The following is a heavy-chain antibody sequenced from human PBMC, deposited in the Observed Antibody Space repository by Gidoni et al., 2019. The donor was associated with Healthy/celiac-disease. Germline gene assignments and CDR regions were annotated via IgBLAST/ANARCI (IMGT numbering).Heavy chain of an antibody. CDR3: ATVTNRPSWYSSSWGGGMDV. D-gene: IGHD6-13*01. Sequence: QVQLVESGGGVVQPGRSLRLSCAASGFTFCSYGLHWVRQAPGKGLEWVAVISYDGSNKSYADSVKGRFTISRDNSKNTLYLQMNSLRAEDTAVYYCATVTNRPSWYSSSWGGGMDVWGQGTTVTVSS. CDR2: ISYDGSNK. CDR1: GFTFCSYG. J-gene: IGHJ6*02. V-gene: IGHV3-30*03.